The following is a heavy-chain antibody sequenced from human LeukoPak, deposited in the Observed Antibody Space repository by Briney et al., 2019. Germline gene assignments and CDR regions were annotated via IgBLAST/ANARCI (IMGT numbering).Heavy chain of an antibody. CDR2: IWYDGSNK. Sequence: PGRSLRLSCAASGFTFSSYGMHWVRQAPGKGLEWVAVIWYDGSNKYYADSVKGRFTISRDNSKNTLYLQMNSPRAEDTAVYYCARDRVGYCSSTSCYARLGWFDPWGQGTLVTVSS. CDR1: GFTFSSYG. D-gene: IGHD2-2*01. J-gene: IGHJ5*02. V-gene: IGHV3-33*01. CDR3: ARDRVGYCSSTSCYARLGWFDP.